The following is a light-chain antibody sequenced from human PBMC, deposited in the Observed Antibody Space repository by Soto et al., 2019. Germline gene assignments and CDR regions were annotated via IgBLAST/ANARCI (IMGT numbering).Light chain of an antibody. CDR1: QSVSNN. CDR2: GVS. V-gene: IGKV3D-15*01. CDR3: QQYDNWPRT. J-gene: IGKJ3*01. Sequence: EIVMTQSPATLSVSPGERATLSCRASQSVSNNLAWFQQKPGQAPRLLIYGVSTRATGIPARFSGSGSGTEFTLAISGLQSEDFAVYYCQQYDNWPRTFGPGTKVDIK.